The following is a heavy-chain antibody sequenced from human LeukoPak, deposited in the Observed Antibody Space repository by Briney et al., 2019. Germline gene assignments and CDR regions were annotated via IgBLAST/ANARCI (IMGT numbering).Heavy chain of an antibody. D-gene: IGHD5-12*01. J-gene: IGHJ3*02. Sequence: GGSLRLSCAASGFTFSSYSMNWVRQAPGKGLEWVSSISRISRYRYYADSVKGRFTISIDNAKNSLYLQMNSLRAEDTAVYYCARSGRGYDDAFDIWGQGTMVTVSS. CDR1: GFTFSSYS. CDR3: ARSGRGYDDAFDI. CDR2: ISRISRYR. V-gene: IGHV3-21*01.